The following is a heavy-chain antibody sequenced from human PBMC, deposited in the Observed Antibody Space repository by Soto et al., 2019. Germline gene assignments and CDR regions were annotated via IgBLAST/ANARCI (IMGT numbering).Heavy chain of an antibody. D-gene: IGHD2-21*02. CDR3: VRGTGVMTAFAYFDS. Sequence: EVQLVESGGGLVQPGGSLRLSCAASGFTFKTFVMNWVRQAPGKGLEWVSYISGSSNTINFADSVRGRFTISRDNAKNSMYLQMNSLRDEDTAVYYCVRGTGVMTAFAYFDSWGQGTLVTVSS. CDR2: ISGSSNTI. J-gene: IGHJ4*02. V-gene: IGHV3-48*02. CDR1: GFTFKTFV.